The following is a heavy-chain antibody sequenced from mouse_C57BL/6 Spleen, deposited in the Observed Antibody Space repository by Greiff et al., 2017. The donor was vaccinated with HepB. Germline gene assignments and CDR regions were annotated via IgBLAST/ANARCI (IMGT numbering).Heavy chain of an antibody. V-gene: IGHV6-3*01. CDR1: GFTFSNYW. CDR2: IRLKSDNYAT. CDR3: TGAYDAAWFAY. D-gene: IGHD2-12*01. Sequence: EVQGVESGGGLVQPGGSMKLSCVASGFTFSNYWMNWVRQSPEKGLEWVAQIRLKSDNYATHYAESVKGRFTISRDDSKSSVYLQMNNLRAEDTGIYYFTGAYDAAWFAYWGQGTLVTVSA. J-gene: IGHJ3*01.